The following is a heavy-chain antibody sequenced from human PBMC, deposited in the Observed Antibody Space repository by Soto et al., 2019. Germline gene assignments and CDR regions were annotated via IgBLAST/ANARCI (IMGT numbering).Heavy chain of an antibody. CDR3: ARLNGYCVSTKCHGYYGMDV. Sequence: ASVKLSSKASGYALTSYDINWVRQSTGQGLEWMGWMNPNSGNTGYAQKFQGRVTMTRNTSISTAYMELSSLRSEDTAVYYCARLNGYCVSTKCHGYYGMDVWGQGTTVTVSS. V-gene: IGHV1-8*01. J-gene: IGHJ6*02. D-gene: IGHD2-2*03. CDR1: GYALTSYD. CDR2: MNPNSGNT.